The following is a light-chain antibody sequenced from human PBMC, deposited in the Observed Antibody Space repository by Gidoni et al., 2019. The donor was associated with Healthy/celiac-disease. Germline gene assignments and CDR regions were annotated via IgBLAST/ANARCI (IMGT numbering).Light chain of an antibody. J-gene: IGKJ2*01. Sequence: IVLTQSPATLSLSPGERATLSCRASQGVSSYLAWYQQKPGQAPRLLIYDASNRATGIPARFSGSGPVTDFTLTISSLEPEDCAVYYCQQRSNWLGTFGQGTKLEIK. CDR3: QQRSNWLGT. CDR2: DAS. V-gene: IGKV3D-11*01. CDR1: QGVSSY.